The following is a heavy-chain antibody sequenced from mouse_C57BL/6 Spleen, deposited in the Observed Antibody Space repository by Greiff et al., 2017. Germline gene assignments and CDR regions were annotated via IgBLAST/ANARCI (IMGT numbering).Heavy chain of an antibody. J-gene: IGHJ2*01. CDR2: IDPETGGT. V-gene: IGHV1-15*01. Sequence: QVQLQQSGAELVRPGASVTLSCKASGYTFTDYEMHWVKQTPVHGLEWIGAIDPETGGTAYNQKFKGKAILTADKSSSTAYMELRSLTSEDSAVYYCTRNDGYLDCWGQGTTLTVSS. CDR1: GYTFTDYE. D-gene: IGHD2-3*01. CDR3: TRNDGYLDC.